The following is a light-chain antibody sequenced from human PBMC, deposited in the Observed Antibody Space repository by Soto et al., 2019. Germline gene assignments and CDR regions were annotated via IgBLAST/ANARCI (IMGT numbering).Light chain of an antibody. Sequence: QSVLTQPRSVSGSPGQSVTISCTGTSSDVGGYNYVSWYQQHPGKAPKLMIYDVSKRPSGVPDRFSGSKSGTSASLAISGLQSEDEADYYCAAWDDNLNVVVFGGGTKVTVL. CDR1: SSDVGGYNY. CDR2: DVS. CDR3: AAWDDNLNVVV. V-gene: IGLV2-11*01. J-gene: IGLJ2*01.